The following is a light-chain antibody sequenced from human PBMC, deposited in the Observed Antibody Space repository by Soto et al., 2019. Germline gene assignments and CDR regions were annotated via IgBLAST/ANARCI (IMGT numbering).Light chain of an antibody. CDR3: SSYTDSSNYV. V-gene: IGLV2-14*01. Sequence: QSALTQPASVSAAPRQSITISGTGTSIDLAIYNSVSLYQQHPRKAPKPMTYQLPNHPSGVSTSISASRSRSTPPLTTSGLQADDEADYYCSSYTDSSNYVFGTGTKVTV. CDR1: SIDLAIYNS. CDR2: QLP. J-gene: IGLJ1*01.